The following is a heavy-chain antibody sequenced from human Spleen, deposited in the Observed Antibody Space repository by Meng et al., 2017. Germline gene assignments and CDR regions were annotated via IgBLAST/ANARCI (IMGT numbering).Heavy chain of an antibody. Sequence: SETLSLTGTVSGGSISSSSYYWGWIRQPPGKGLEWIGRIFASGSTNYNPSLESRVTMSVDTSKSQFSLKLTSVTAADTAVYYCARDSRPHAGLVDCWGQGTLVTVSS. V-gene: IGHV4-39*07. J-gene: IGHJ4*02. CDR1: GGSISSSSYY. CDR3: ARDSRPHAGLVDC. CDR2: IFASGST. D-gene: IGHD3-16*01.